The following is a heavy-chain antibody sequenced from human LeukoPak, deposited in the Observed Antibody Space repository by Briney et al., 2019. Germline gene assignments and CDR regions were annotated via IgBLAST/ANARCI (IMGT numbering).Heavy chain of an antibody. Sequence: GGSLRLSCAASGFTFSGYPMAWVRQAPGKGLEWVSSITITGSSPSYADSVKGRFTVSRDNSKNTLYLQMNSLRAEDTAVYFCAKSSSSWSYYFNYWGQGTLVTVSS. D-gene: IGHD6-13*01. CDR2: ITITGSSP. V-gene: IGHV3-23*01. J-gene: IGHJ4*02. CDR3: AKSSSSWSYYFNY. CDR1: GFTFSGYP.